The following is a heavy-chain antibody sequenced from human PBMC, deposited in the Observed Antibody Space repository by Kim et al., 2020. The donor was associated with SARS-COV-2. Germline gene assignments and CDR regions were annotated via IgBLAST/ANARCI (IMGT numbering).Heavy chain of an antibody. J-gene: IGHJ6*02. Sequence: GGSLRLSCAASGFTFSSYAMSWVRQAPGKGLEWVSAISGSGGSTYYADSVKGRFTISRDNSKNTLYLQMNSLRAEDTAVYYCAKDQPMVRGVINLPSPYYYYGMDVWGQGTTVTVSS. CDR1: GFTFSSYA. CDR3: AKDQPMVRGVINLPSPYYYYGMDV. V-gene: IGHV3-23*01. CDR2: ISGSGGST. D-gene: IGHD3-10*01.